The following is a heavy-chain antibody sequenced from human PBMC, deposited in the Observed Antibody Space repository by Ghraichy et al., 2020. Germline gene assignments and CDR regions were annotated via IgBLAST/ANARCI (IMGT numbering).Heavy chain of an antibody. J-gene: IGHJ6*03. CDR1: GGSISSGDYY. D-gene: IGHD6-13*01. V-gene: IGHV4-30-4*01. CDR3: ARVPTVLGYSSSWYSPGVMDV. Sequence: SETLSLTCTVSGGSISSGDYYWSWIRQPPGKGLEWIGYIYYSGSTYYNPSLKSRVTISVDTSKNQFSLKLSSVTAADTAVYYCARVPTVLGYSSSWYSPGVMDVWGKGTTVTVSS. CDR2: IYYSGST.